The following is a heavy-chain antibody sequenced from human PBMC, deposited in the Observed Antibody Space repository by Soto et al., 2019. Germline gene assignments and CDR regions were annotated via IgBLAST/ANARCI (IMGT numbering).Heavy chain of an antibody. D-gene: IGHD6-19*01. Sequence: QVQLQESGPGLVKPSETLSLTCTVSGGSVSSGSYYWSWIRQPPGKGLEWIGYIYYSGSTNYNPSLKSRVTISVDTSKNPFSLKLSSVTDAETAVYYCARLYSSGHPLSWCYYGMYVWGQGTTVTVSS. CDR2: IYYSGST. V-gene: IGHV4-61*01. J-gene: IGHJ6*02. CDR1: GGSVSSGSYY. CDR3: ARLYSSGHPLSWCYYGMYV.